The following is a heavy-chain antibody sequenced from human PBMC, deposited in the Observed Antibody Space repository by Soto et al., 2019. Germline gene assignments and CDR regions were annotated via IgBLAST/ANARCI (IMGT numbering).Heavy chain of an antibody. Sequence: GGSLRLSCAASGFTFSSYAMSWVRQDPGKGLEWVSAISGSGGSTYYADSVKGRFTISRDNSKNTLYLQMDSLRAEDTAVYFCAKDGGTSGWTGFFDCWGQGTLVTVSS. D-gene: IGHD6-19*01. CDR1: GFTFSSYA. CDR3: AKDGGTSGWTGFFDC. V-gene: IGHV3-23*01. J-gene: IGHJ4*02. CDR2: ISGSGGST.